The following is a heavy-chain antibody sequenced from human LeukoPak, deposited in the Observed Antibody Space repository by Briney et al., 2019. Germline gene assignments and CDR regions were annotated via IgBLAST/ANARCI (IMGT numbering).Heavy chain of an antibody. V-gene: IGHV3-23*01. D-gene: IGHD3-10*01. J-gene: IGHJ5*02. CDR1: GFTFSSYA. CDR3: AKDRTVRGVIPNWFDP. Sequence: GGSLRLSCAASGFTFSSYAMSWVRQAPGKGLEWVSAISGSGGSTYYADSVKGRFTISRDNSKNTLYLQMNSLGAEDTAVYYCAKDRTVRGVIPNWFDPWGQGTLVTVSS. CDR2: ISGSGGST.